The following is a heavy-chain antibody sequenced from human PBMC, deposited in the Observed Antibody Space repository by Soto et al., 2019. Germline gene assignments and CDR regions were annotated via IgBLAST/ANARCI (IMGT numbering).Heavy chain of an antibody. CDR1: GYTFTSNG. CDR3: ARTILVLMVYSWFDP. J-gene: IGHJ5*02. V-gene: IGHV1-18*01. CDR2: ISGYNGNT. D-gene: IGHD2-8*01. Sequence: ASVKVSCKASGYTFTSNGISWVRQAPGQGLEWMGWISGYNGNTNYAQNLQGRVTMTTDTSTSTAYMELRSLRSDDTAVYYCARTILVLMVYSWFDPWGQGTLVTVSS.